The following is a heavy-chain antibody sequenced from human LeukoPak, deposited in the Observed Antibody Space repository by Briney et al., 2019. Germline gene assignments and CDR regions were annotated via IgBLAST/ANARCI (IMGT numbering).Heavy chain of an antibody. J-gene: IGHJ5*02. CDR1: GFTFSSYS. Sequence: GGSLRLSCAASGFTFSSYSMNWVRQAPGKGLEWVSSISSSSSYIYYADSVKGRFTISRDNAKNSLYLQMHSLRAEDTAVYYCATDSSWYNWFDPWGQGTLVTVSS. D-gene: IGHD6-13*01. V-gene: IGHV3-21*01. CDR3: ATDSSWYNWFDP. CDR2: ISSSSSYI.